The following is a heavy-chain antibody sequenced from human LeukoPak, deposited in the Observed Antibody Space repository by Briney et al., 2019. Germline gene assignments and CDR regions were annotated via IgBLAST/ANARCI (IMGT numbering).Heavy chain of an antibody. Sequence: GGSLRLSCAASGFTFSSCAMSWVRQAPGKGLEWVSAISGSGGSTYYADSVKGRFTISRDNSKNTLYLQMNSLRAEDTAVYYCARGRGDYVWGSYLDYWGQGTLVTVSS. CDR3: ARGRGDYVWGSYLDY. CDR2: ISGSGGST. D-gene: IGHD3-16*01. V-gene: IGHV3-23*01. CDR1: GFTFSSCA. J-gene: IGHJ4*02.